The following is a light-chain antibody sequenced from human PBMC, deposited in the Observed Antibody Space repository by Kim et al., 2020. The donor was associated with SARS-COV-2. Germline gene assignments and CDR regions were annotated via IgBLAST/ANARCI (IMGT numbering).Light chain of an antibody. CDR1: KLGDKY. J-gene: IGLJ2*01. Sequence: SYELTQPPSVSVSPGQTASITCSGDKLGDKYACWYQQKPGQSPVLVIYQDSKRPSGIPERFSGSNSGNTATLTISGTQAMVEADYYCQAWDSSHVV. V-gene: IGLV3-1*01. CDR3: QAWDSSHVV. CDR2: QDS.